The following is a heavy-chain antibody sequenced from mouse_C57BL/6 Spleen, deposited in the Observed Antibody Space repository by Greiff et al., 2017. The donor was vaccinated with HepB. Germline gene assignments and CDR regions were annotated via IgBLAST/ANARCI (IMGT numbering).Heavy chain of an antibody. V-gene: IGHV1-53*01. CDR3: ARGGYYGSSYGWYFDV. Sequence: QVHVKQPGTELVKPGASVKLSCKASGYTFTSYWMHWVKQRPGQGLEWIGNINPSNGGTNYNEKFKSKATLTVDKSSSTAYMQLSSLTSEDSAVYYCARGGYYGSSYGWYFDVWGTGTTVTVSS. CDR1: GYTFTSYW. D-gene: IGHD1-1*01. CDR2: INPSNGGT. J-gene: IGHJ1*03.